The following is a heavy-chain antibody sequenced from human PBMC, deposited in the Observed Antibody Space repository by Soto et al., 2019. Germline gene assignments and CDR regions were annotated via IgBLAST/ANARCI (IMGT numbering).Heavy chain of an antibody. V-gene: IGHV3-7*01. J-gene: IGHJ5*02. Sequence: GGSLRLSCAASGFTFSSYWMSWVRQAPGKGQEWVANIKQDGSEKYYVDSVKGRFTISRDNAKNSLYLQMNSLRAEDTAVYYCARDRYDYIWGSYRTNDLNWFDPWGQGTLVTVSS. CDR1: GFTFSSYW. CDR2: IKQDGSEK. CDR3: ARDRYDYIWGSYRTNDLNWFDP. D-gene: IGHD3-16*02.